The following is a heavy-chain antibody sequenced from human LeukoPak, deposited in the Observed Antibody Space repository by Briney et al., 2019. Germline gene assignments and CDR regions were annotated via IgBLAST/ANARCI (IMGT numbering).Heavy chain of an antibody. J-gene: IGHJ4*02. V-gene: IGHV3-48*03. CDR1: GFTLSSYE. Sequence: GGSLRFSCAASGFTLSSYEMNWVRQAPGKGLEWVSYISSSGSTIYYTDSVKGRFTISRDNAKNSLYLQMNSLRAEDTAVYYCTYGGKKGFDYWGQGTLVTVSS. CDR2: ISSSGSTI. CDR3: TYGGKKGFDY. D-gene: IGHD4-23*01.